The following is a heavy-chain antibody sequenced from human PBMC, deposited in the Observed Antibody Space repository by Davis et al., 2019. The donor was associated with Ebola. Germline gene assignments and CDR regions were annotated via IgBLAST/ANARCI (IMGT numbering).Heavy chain of an antibody. J-gene: IGHJ6*02. D-gene: IGHD2-8*01. Sequence: GESLKISCAASGFTFSSYAMSWVRQAPGKGLEWVSSISSSSSYIYYADSVKGRFTISRDNAKNSLYLQMNSLRAEDTAVYYCARNQDLGYCTNGVCYTGYYYYGMDVWGQGTTVTVSS. V-gene: IGHV3-21*01. CDR3: ARNQDLGYCTNGVCYTGYYYYGMDV. CDR1: GFTFSSYA. CDR2: ISSSSSYI.